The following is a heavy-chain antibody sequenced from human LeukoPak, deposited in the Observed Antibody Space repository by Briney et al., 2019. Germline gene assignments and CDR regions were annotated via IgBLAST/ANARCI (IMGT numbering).Heavy chain of an antibody. V-gene: IGHV3-23*01. Sequence: GGSLRLSCAASGFTFSSYAMSWVRQAPGKGLEWVSAISGSGASTYYADSVRGRFTISRDNSKNTLYLQMNSLRAEDTAVYYRAKGPMSSGFDYWGQGTLVTVSS. CDR3: AKGPMSSGFDY. CDR2: ISGSGAST. J-gene: IGHJ4*02. D-gene: IGHD3-10*01. CDR1: GFTFSSYA.